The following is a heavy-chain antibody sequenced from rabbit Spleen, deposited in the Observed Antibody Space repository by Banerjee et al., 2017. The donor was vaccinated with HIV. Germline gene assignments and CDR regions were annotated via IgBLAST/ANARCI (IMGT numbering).Heavy chain of an antibody. CDR2: IYGCSDYIK. CDR3: ARGGYGGHIYAMGL. CDR1: GFSFSSDHY. J-gene: IGHJ4*01. Sequence: QSLEESGGDLVKPGASLTLTCTASGFSFSSDHYMCWVRQAQGKRPEWIACIYGCSDYIKYYASWAKGRFTISKSSSTTVTLQMTSLTAADTATYFCARGGYGGHIYAMGLWGQGTLVTVS. V-gene: IGHV1S40*01. D-gene: IGHD4-2*01.